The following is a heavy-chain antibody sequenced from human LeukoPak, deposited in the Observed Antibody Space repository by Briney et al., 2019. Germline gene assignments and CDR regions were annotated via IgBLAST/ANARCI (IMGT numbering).Heavy chain of an antibody. J-gene: IGHJ4*02. D-gene: IGHD3-22*01. Sequence: GGSLRLSCAASGFSVGTNYMTWVRQAPGKGLECVSAITAGGDTPYYADSVRGRFTISRDNSRNTLYLQLNNLRAEDTAIYYCAKAYGTNGYYQLPIDFWGQGTLVTVSS. CDR2: ITAGGDTP. CDR3: AKAYGTNGYYQLPIDF. V-gene: IGHV3-23*01. CDR1: GFSVGTNY.